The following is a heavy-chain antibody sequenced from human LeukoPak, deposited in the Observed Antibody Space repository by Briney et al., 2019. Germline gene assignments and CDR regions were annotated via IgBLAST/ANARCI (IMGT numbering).Heavy chain of an antibody. J-gene: IGHJ6*03. V-gene: IGHV3-48*03. CDR3: ARAGCSSTSCYASYYYYYYMDV. D-gene: IGHD2-2*01. Sequence: GGSLRLSCVASGFTFSSYEMNWVRQAPGKGLEWVSYISSSGSTIYYADSVKGRFTISRDNAKNSLYLQMNSLRAEDTAVYYCARAGCSSTSCYASYYYYYYMDVWGKGTTVTISS. CDR2: ISSSGSTI. CDR1: GFTFSSYE.